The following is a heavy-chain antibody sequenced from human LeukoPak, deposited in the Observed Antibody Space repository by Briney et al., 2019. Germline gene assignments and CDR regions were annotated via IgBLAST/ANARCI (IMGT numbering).Heavy chain of an antibody. Sequence: SETLSLTCTVSGGSIRSDNYYWSWIRQFPGKGLEWIGYIYYSGSTYYNPSLKSRVTISVDTSKSHFSLNLNSVTAADTAIYYCARLFGSGSNHLDYWGQGTLVTVSS. CDR1: GGSIRSDNYY. CDR3: ARLFGSGSNHLDY. V-gene: IGHV4-31*03. CDR2: IYYSGST. J-gene: IGHJ4*02. D-gene: IGHD3-10*01.